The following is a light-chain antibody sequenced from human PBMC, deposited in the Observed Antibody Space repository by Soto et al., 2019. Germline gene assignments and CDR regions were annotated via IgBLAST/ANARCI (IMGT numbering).Light chain of an antibody. J-gene: IGLJ2*01. V-gene: IGLV1-47*02. CDR3: AVWDDSLGGRGV. Sequence: QSVLTQPPSASGTPGQRVTISCSGSSSNIGSNYVYWYQQLPGTAPKLLINSNNQRPSGVPDRFSGSKAGTSASLAISGLRSEDEADYYCAVWDDSLGGRGVFGGGTKLTVL. CDR1: SSNIGSNY. CDR2: SNN.